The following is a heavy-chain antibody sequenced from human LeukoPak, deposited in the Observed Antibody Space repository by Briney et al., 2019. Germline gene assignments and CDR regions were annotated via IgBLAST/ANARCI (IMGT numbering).Heavy chain of an antibody. CDR1: GYSFTSYW. V-gene: IGHV5-51*01. Sequence: GESQKISCKGSGYSFTSYWIGWVRQMPGKGLEWMGIIYPGDSDTRYSPSFQGQVTISADKSISTAYLQWSSLKASDTAMYYCARQVNDYGDYEGYYFDYWGQGTLVTVSS. J-gene: IGHJ4*02. CDR2: IYPGDSDT. CDR3: ARQVNDYGDYEGYYFDY. D-gene: IGHD4-17*01.